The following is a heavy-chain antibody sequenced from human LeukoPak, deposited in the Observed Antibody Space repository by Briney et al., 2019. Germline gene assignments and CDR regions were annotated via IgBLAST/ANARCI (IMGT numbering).Heavy chain of an antibody. CDR1: GYTFTGYY. CDR3: AREYCTTTSCQFYYFDY. Sequence: GASVNVSCKASGYTFTGYYMHWVRQAPGQGLEWMGWINPHSGGTDYAQKFQGRVTMPRDTSITTAYMELSSLRSDDTAMYYCAREYCTTTSCQFYYFDYWGQGTLVTVSS. D-gene: IGHD2-2*01. CDR2: INPHSGGT. V-gene: IGHV1-2*02. J-gene: IGHJ4*02.